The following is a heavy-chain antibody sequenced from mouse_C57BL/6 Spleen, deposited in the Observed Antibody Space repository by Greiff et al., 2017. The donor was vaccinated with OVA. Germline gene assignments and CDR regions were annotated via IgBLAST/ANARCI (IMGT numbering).Heavy chain of an antibody. J-gene: IGHJ4*01. CDR3: ARGTTVGYAMDY. D-gene: IGHD1-1*01. Sequence: QVQLQQPGAELVKPGASVKLSCKASGYTFTSYWMHWVKQRPGQGLEWIGMIHPNSGSTNYNEKFKSKATLTVAKSSSTAYMQLSSLTSEDSAVYYCARGTTVGYAMDYWGQGTSVTVSS. V-gene: IGHV1-64*01. CDR2: IHPNSGST. CDR1: GYTFTSYW.